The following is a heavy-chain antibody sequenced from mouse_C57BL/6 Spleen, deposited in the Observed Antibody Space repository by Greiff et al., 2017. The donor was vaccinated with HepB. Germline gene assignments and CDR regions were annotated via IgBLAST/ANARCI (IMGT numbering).Heavy chain of an antibody. J-gene: IGHJ2*01. CDR1: GYTFTSYW. D-gene: IGHD3-2*02. V-gene: IGHV1-72*01. Sequence: VQLQQPGAELVKPGASVKLSCKASGYTFTSYWMHWVKQRPGRGLEWIGRIDPNSGGTKYNEKFKGKATLTVDKPSSTAYMQLSSLTSEDSAVYYCARWRAGSSGGLDYWGQGTTLTVSS. CDR2: IDPNSGGT. CDR3: ARWRAGSSGGLDY.